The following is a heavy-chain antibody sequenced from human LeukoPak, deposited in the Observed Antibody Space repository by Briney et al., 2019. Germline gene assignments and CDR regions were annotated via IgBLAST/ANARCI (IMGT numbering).Heavy chain of an antibody. J-gene: IGHJ4*02. CDR1: GFTFNAYA. Sequence: GGSLRLSCAASGFTFNAYAMSWVRQAPGKGLEWVAVISYDGSNKYYADSVKGRFTISRDNSKNTLYLQMNSLRAEDTAVYYCARDSQNYDFWSGRHDYWGQGTLVTVSS. V-gene: IGHV3-30-3*01. D-gene: IGHD3-3*01. CDR2: ISYDGSNK. CDR3: ARDSQNYDFWSGRHDY.